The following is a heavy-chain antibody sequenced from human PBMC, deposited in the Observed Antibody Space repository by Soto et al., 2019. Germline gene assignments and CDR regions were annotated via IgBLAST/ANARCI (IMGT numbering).Heavy chain of an antibody. CDR3: ARSTMVRGVTP. CDR1: GYTFTSYA. V-gene: IGHV1-3*01. J-gene: IGHJ5*02. Sequence: ASVKVSCKASGYTFTSYAMHWVRQAPGQRLEWMGWINAGNGNTKYSQKFQGGVTITRDTSASTAYMELSSLRSEDTAVYYCARSTMVRGVTPWGQGTLVTVSS. D-gene: IGHD3-10*01. CDR2: INAGNGNT.